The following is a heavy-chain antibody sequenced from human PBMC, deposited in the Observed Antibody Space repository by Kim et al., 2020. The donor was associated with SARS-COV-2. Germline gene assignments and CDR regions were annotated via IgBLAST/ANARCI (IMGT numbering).Heavy chain of an antibody. D-gene: IGHD2-21*02. CDR3: ARAVSCGGDCYPRFDY. V-gene: IGHV4-31*02. Sequence: LQSRVTISVDTSKHQFSLKLSSVTAADTAVYYCARAVSCGGDCYPRFDYWGQGTLVTVSS. J-gene: IGHJ4*02.